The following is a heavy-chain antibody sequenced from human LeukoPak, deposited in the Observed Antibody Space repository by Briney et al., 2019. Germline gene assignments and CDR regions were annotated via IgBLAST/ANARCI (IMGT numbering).Heavy chain of an antibody. Sequence: GGSLRLSCAASGFTFSNYWMTWVRQAPGKGLEWVAHINQDGSKEYYMDSVKARFTISRDNAKNSLSLQMNSLRAEDTAVYYCAREAYYDSSGYPDYWGQGTLVTVSS. CDR2: INQDGSKE. CDR1: GFTFSNYW. CDR3: AREAYYDSSGYPDY. J-gene: IGHJ4*02. D-gene: IGHD3-22*01. V-gene: IGHV3-7*01.